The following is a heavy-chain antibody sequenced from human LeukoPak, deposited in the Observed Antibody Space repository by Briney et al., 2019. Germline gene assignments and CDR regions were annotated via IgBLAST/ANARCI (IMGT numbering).Heavy chain of an antibody. CDR2: IYYSGST. CDR1: GGSISSYY. CDR3: ASSWGYSNAFDI. V-gene: IGHV4-59*08. J-gene: IGHJ3*02. D-gene: IGHD5-18*01. Sequence: SETLSLTRTVSGGSISSYYWSWIRKPPGKGRGWIGYIYYSGSTNYNPSLKSRVTISVDTSKNQFSLKLSSVTAADTAVYYCASSWGYSNAFDIWGQGTMVTVSS.